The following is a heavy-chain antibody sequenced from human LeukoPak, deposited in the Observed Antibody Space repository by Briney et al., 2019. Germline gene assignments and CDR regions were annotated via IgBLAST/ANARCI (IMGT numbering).Heavy chain of an antibody. D-gene: IGHD6-13*01. CDR3: ARLRADSSSYGSDDAFDI. Sequence: GGSLRLSCAASGFTFSDYYMSWIRQAPGKGLEWVSYISSSGSTIYYADSVKGRFTISRDNAKNSLYPQMNSLRAEDTAVYYCARLRADSSSYGSDDAFDIWGQGTMVTVSS. J-gene: IGHJ3*02. V-gene: IGHV3-11*01. CDR2: ISSSGSTI. CDR1: GFTFSDYY.